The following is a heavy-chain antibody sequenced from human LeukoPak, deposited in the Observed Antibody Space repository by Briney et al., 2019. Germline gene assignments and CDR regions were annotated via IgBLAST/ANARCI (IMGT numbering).Heavy chain of an antibody. CDR2: IRYDGSNK. D-gene: IGHD2-2*01. CDR1: GFTFSSYG. J-gene: IGHJ4*02. Sequence: PGGSLRLSCAASGFTFSSYGMHWVRQAPGKGLEWVAFIRYDGSNKYYADSVKGRFTISRDNSKNTLYLQMNSLRAEDTAVYYCAKLTGRYCSSTSCYDYWGQGTLVTVSS. V-gene: IGHV3-30*02. CDR3: AKLTGRYCSSTSCYDY.